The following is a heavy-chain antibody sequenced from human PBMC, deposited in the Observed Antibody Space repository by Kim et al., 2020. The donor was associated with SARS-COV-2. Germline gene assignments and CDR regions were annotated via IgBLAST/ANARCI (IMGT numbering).Heavy chain of an antibody. J-gene: IGHJ4*02. CDR2: INHSGST. Sequence: SETLSLTCAVYGGSFSGYYWSWIRQPPGKGLEWIGEINHSGSTNYNPSLKSRVTISVDTSKNQFSLKLSSVTAADTAVYYCVSDSPFYGDSKGAFDYWGQGTLVTVSS. CDR3: VSDSPFYGDSKGAFDY. V-gene: IGHV4-34*01. CDR1: GGSFSGYY. D-gene: IGHD4-17*01.